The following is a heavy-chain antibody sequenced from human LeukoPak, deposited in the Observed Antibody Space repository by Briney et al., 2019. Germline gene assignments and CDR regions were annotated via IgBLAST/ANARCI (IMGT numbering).Heavy chain of an antibody. J-gene: IGHJ4*02. Sequence: GGSLRLSCAASGSTFSSYAMSWVRQAPGKGLEWVSAISGSGGSTYYADSVKGRFTISRDNSKNTLYLQMNSLRAEDTAVYYCAKEYCSGGSCYLGEFDYWGQGTLVTVSS. D-gene: IGHD2-15*01. V-gene: IGHV3-23*01. CDR1: GSTFSSYA. CDR2: ISGSGGST. CDR3: AKEYCSGGSCYLGEFDY.